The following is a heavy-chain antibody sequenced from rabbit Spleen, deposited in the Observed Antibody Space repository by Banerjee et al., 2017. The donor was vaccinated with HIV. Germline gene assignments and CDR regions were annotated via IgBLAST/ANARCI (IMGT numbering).Heavy chain of an antibody. Sequence: QEQLVESGGGLVQPEGSLTLTCKASGFSFSDRDVMCWVRQAPGKGLEWIGFIYTGNGKNYYASWVNGRFTISKTSSTTVTLQVTSLTAADTATYFCARDTGSSFSSYGMDLWGPGTLVTVS. CDR2: IYTGNGKN. CDR3: ARDTGSSFSSYGMDL. V-gene: IGHV1S45*01. J-gene: IGHJ6*01. CDR1: GFSFSDRDV. D-gene: IGHD8-1*01.